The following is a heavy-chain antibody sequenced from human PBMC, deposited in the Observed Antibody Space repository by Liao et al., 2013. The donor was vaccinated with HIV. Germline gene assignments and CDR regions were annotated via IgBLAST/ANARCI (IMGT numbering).Heavy chain of an antibody. J-gene: IGHJ2*01. V-gene: IGHV4-34*01. D-gene: IGHD3-22*01. CDR3: ARGCFYYYDSSGYYYATVWYFDL. Sequence: QVQLQQWGAGLLKPSETLSLTCAVYGGSFSGYYWSWIRQPPGKGLEWIGEINHSGSTNYNPSLKSRVTISVDTSKNQFSLKLSSVTAADTAVYYCARGCFYYYDSSGYYYATVWYFDLWGRGTLVTVSS. CDR2: INHSGST. CDR1: GGSFSGYY.